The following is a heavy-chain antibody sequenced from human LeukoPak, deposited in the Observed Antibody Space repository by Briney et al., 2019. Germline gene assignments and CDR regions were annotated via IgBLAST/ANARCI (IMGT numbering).Heavy chain of an antibody. CDR3: ARELFTIFGDDY. J-gene: IGHJ4*02. D-gene: IGHD3-3*01. CDR1: GGSFSGYY. Sequence: SETLSLTCAVYGGSFSGYYWSWIRQPPGKGLEWIGEINHSGSTNYNPSLKSRVTILVDTSKNQFSLKLSSVTAADTAVYYCARELFTIFGDDYWGQGTLVTVSS. V-gene: IGHV4-34*01. CDR2: INHSGST.